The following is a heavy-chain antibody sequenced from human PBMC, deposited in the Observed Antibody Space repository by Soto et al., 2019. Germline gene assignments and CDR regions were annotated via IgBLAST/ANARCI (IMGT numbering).Heavy chain of an antibody. V-gene: IGHV3-48*03. Sequence: PGGSLRLSCAASGFTFSSYEMNWVRRAPGKGLEWVSYISSSGSTIYYADSVKGRFTISRDNAKNSLYLQMNSLRAEDTAVYYCARDQGGITIFGVVIRGYYYGMDVWGQGTTVTVSS. J-gene: IGHJ6*02. D-gene: IGHD3-3*01. CDR1: GFTFSSYE. CDR3: ARDQGGITIFGVVIRGYYYGMDV. CDR2: ISSSGSTI.